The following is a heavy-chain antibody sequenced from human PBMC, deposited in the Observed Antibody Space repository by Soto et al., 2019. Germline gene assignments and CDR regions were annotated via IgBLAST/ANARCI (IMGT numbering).Heavy chain of an antibody. CDR1: GGSFSGYY. V-gene: IGHV4-34*01. Sequence: SETLSLTCAGYGGSFSGYYWSWIRQPPGKGLEWIGEINHSGSTNYNPSLKSRVTISVDTSKNQFSLKLSSVTAADTAVYYCARGRGYSSNYGMDVWGQGTTVIVSS. D-gene: IGHD5-18*01. CDR2: INHSGST. J-gene: IGHJ6*02. CDR3: ARGRGYSSNYGMDV.